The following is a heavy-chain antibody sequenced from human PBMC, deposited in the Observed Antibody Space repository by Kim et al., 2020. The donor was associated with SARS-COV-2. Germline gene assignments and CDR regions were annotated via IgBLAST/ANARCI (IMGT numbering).Heavy chain of an antibody. CDR2: INPSGGST. CDR3: ARDQYYYDSSGYYSSYGMDV. D-gene: IGHD3-22*01. J-gene: IGHJ6*02. Sequence: ASVKVSCKASGYTFTSYYMHWVRQAPGQGLEWMGIINPSGGSTSYAQKFQGRVTMTRDTSTSTVYMELSSLRSEDTAVYYCARDQYYYDSSGYYSSYGMDVWGQGTTVTVSS. V-gene: IGHV1-46*01. CDR1: GYTFTSYY.